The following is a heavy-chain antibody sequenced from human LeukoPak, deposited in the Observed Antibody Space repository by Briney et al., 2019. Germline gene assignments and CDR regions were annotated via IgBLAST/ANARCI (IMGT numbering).Heavy chain of an antibody. J-gene: IGHJ4*02. V-gene: IGHV3-23*01. CDR2: ISGNGGTP. D-gene: IGHD6-19*01. Sequence: GGSLRLSCAASGFTFSSYAMTWVRQAPGRGLEWVSPISGNGGTPYYADSVKGRFTISRDNSRNTLFLQMNSLRAEDTAVYYCAKVGPPYSSDWSIEFDYWGRGTLVTVSS. CDR1: GFTFSSYA. CDR3: AKVGPPYSSDWSIEFDY.